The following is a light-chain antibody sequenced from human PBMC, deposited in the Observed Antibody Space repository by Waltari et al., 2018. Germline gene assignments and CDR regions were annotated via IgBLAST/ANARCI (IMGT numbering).Light chain of an antibody. CDR2: GAS. CDR3: QHNVKLPVT. V-gene: IGKV3-20*01. J-gene: IGKJ1*01. Sequence: EIVLTQSPGTLSLSPGERATLSCRASQTVRTTYLAWYQQKPGQAPTLRIYGASSRATGIPDRFSGSGSGTDFSLTISRLDPEDFAVYYCQHNVKLPVTFGQGTKVEI. CDR1: QTVRTTY.